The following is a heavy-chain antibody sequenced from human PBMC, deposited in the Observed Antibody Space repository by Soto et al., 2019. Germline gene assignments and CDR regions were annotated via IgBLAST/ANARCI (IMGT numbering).Heavy chain of an antibody. V-gene: IGHV1-69*02. J-gene: IGHJ3*02. D-gene: IGHD6-13*01. Sequence: SVKVSCKASGGTFSSYTISWVRQAPGQGLEWMGRIIPILGIANYAQKFQGRATITADKSTSTAYMELSSLRSEDTAVYYCARRIAAAATRDAFDIWGQGTMVTVSS. CDR3: ARRIAAAATRDAFDI. CDR1: GGTFSSYT. CDR2: IIPILGIA.